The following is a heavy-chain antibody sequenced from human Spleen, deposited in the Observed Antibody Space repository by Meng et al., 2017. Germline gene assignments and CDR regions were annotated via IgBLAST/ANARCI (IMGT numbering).Heavy chain of an antibody. J-gene: IGHJ3*02. V-gene: IGHV3-13*01. CDR3: ARAYGVYYYDSHGLGGAFDI. D-gene: IGHD3-22*01. CDR1: GFTFSSYD. CDR2: IGTAGDT. Sequence: GGSLRLSCAASGFTFSSYDMHWVRQATGKGLEWVSAIGTAGDTYYPGSVKGRFTISRENAKKSLYLQMNSLRAEDTALYYCARAYGVYYYDSHGLGGAFDIWGQGTMVTVSS.